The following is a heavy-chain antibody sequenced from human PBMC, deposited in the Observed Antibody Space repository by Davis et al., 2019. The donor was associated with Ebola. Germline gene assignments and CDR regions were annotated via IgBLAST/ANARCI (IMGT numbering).Heavy chain of an antibody. D-gene: IGHD2-15*01. V-gene: IGHV3-7*03. CDR1: GFTFSSYW. J-gene: IGHJ4*02. CDR3: ARKYCSGGSCSNLDY. Sequence: PGGSLRLSCAASGFTFSSYWMSWVRQAPGKGLEWVANIKQDGSEKYYVDSVKGRFTISRDNAKNSLYLQMNSLRAEDTAVYYCARKYCSGGSCSNLDYWGQGTLVTVSS. CDR2: IKQDGSEK.